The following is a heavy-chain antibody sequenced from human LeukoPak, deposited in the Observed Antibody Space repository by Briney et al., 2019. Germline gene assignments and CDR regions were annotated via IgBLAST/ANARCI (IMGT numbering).Heavy chain of an antibody. Sequence: RESLRLSCAASGCTVSSNYMSWVRQAPGKGLEWVSVIYSDDSTYYTDSVKGRFTISRHNSKNTLYLQMNSLRAEDTAVYYCARGGYSGYDTDAFDIWGQGTMVTVSS. V-gene: IGHV3-53*04. J-gene: IGHJ3*02. CDR1: GCTVSSNY. CDR2: IYSDDST. CDR3: ARGGYSGYDTDAFDI. D-gene: IGHD5-12*01.